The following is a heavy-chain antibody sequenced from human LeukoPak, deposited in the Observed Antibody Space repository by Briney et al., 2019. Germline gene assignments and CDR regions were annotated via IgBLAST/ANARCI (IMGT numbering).Heavy chain of an antibody. D-gene: IGHD1-26*01. CDR2: VYPEDGET. V-gene: IGHV1-69-2*01. Sequence: ASVKVSCKVSGYTFTDYYMHWVQQAPGKGLEWMGLVYPEDGETIYAEKFQGRVTITADTSTDTAYMELSSLRSEDTAVYYCATEGSYTRLGYWGQGTLVTVSS. CDR3: ATEGSYTRLGY. CDR1: GYTFTDYY. J-gene: IGHJ4*02.